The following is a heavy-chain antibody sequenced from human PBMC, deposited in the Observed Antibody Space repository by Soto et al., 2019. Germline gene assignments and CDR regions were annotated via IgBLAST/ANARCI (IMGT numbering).Heavy chain of an antibody. CDR3: AAGGGLPRYY. V-gene: IGHV4-30-2*01. J-gene: IGHJ4*02. Sequence: TSETLSLTCAVSGVSISSGGYSWSWIRQPPGKGLEWIGYIYHSGSTYYNPSLKSRVTISVDRSKNQFSLKLSSVTAADTAVYYCAAGGGLPRYYWGQGTLVTVSS. D-gene: IGHD5-12*01. CDR2: IYHSGST. CDR1: GVSISSGGYS.